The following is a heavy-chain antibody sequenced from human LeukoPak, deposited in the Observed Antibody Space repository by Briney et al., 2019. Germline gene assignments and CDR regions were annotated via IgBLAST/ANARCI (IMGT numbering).Heavy chain of an antibody. CDR3: ASGGYLDLLEEIFNH. CDR1: GFTFSSYA. CDR2: ISGSGGST. J-gene: IGHJ4*02. V-gene: IGHV3-23*01. D-gene: IGHD3-9*01. Sequence: PGGSLRLSCAASGFTFSSYAMSWVRQAPGKGLEWVSAISGSGGSTYYADSVKGRFTVSRDNSKNTLYLQMHSLKTEDTGVYYCASGGYLDLLEEIFNHWGQGTLVSVSS.